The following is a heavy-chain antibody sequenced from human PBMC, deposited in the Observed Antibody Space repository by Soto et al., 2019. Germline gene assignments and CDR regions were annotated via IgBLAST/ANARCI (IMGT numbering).Heavy chain of an antibody. Sequence: EVQLLESGGGLVQPGGSLRLSCAASGFTFSSYAMNWVRQAPGKGLEWVSLIGGDGGSTYYADSVRGRFPISRDNSRNPPYLQMNSLRAEDTAIYYCAKAYSSIWSHWYFDLWGLGTLVTVSS. CDR2: IGGDGGST. CDR1: GFTFSSYA. V-gene: IGHV3-23*01. CDR3: AKAYSSIWSHWYFDL. D-gene: IGHD6-13*01. J-gene: IGHJ2*01.